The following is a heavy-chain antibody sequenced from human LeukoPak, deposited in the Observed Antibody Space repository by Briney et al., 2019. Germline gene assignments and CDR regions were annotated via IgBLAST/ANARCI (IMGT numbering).Heavy chain of an antibody. CDR3: AKVGTTVTTYYYYYMDV. D-gene: IGHD4-17*01. CDR2: SSGSGSST. J-gene: IGHJ6*03. Sequence: PGGSLRLSCAASGFTFSSYAMSWVRPAPGKGLEWVSASSGSGSSTYCADSVKGRFTISRDNSRNTLYLQMNSLRAEDTAVYYCAKVGTTVTTYYYYYMDVWGKGTTVTVSS. V-gene: IGHV3-23*01. CDR1: GFTFSSYA.